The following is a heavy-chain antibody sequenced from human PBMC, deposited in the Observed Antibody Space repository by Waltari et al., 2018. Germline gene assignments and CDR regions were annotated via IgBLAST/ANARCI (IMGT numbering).Heavy chain of an antibody. V-gene: IGHV4-34*01. CDR1: GGSLSGYY. D-gene: IGHD3-10*01. CDR2: INDRRNT. CDR3: ARGHNYYGSGNFYYYYYYMDV. J-gene: IGHJ6*03. Sequence: QVQIQQWGAGLLKPSETLSLTCGVSGGSLSGYYWTWIRQGPGKGLEWIGEINDRRNTNYAPSLKSRVTISLDTSKNQFSLKLTAVTAADTAIYYCARGHNYYGSGNFYYYYYYMDVWGTGTAVTVSS.